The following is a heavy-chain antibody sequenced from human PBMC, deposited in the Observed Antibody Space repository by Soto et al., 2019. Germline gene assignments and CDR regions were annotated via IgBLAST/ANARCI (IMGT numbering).Heavy chain of an antibody. CDR1: SGSISSSNW. CDR2: IYHSGST. J-gene: IGHJ5*02. Sequence: QVQLQEPGPGLVKPSGTLSLTCAVSSGSISSSNWWSWVRQPPGKGLEWIGEIYHSGSTNYNPALRSRVTISVDKSKKQYALKLSSVTAADTAVYYCARGDSSSWNGIKGNWFGPWGQGTLVNVSS. V-gene: IGHV4-4*02. CDR3: ARGDSSSWNGIKGNWFGP. D-gene: IGHD6-13*01.